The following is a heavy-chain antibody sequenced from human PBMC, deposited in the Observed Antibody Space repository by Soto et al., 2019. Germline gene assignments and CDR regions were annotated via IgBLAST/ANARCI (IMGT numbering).Heavy chain of an antibody. CDR2: INASSGNT. CDR1: GYTFTSYY. CDR3: ARVDSSGYYYFDY. D-gene: IGHD3-22*01. J-gene: IGHJ4*02. Sequence: VASVKVSCEACGYTFTSYYMHWVRQAPGQRLEWMGMINASSGNTKYSQKFQGRVTITRDTSASTAYMELSSLRSEDTAVYYCARVDSSGYYYFDYWGQGTLVTVSS. V-gene: IGHV1-3*01.